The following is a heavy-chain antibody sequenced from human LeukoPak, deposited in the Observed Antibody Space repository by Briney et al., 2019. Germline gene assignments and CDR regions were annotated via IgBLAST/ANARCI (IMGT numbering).Heavy chain of an antibody. CDR3: ARSGYCSSTSCYLAYYYGMDV. Sequence: SGTLSLTCAVSGGSISSSNWWSWVRQPPGKGLEWIGEIYHSGSTNYNPSLKSRVTISVDKSKNQFSLKLSSVTAADTAVYYCARSGYCSSTSCYLAYYYGMDVWAKGTTVTVSS. J-gene: IGHJ6*04. V-gene: IGHV4-4*02. D-gene: IGHD2-2*01. CDR2: IYHSGST. CDR1: GGSISSSNW.